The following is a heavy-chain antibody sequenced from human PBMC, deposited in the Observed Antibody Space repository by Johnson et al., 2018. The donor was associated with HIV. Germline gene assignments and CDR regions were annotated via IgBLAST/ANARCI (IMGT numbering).Heavy chain of an antibody. CDR1: GFTFSSYD. V-gene: IGHV3-13*01. J-gene: IGHJ3*02. CDR2: IGTAGDT. Sequence: VKLVESGGGVVQPGRSLRLSCAASGFTFSSYDMHWVRQATGKGLEWVSAIGTAGDTYYPGSVKGRFTISRENAKNSLYLQMNSLRAGDTAVYYCARGIGLGAGSAFDIWGQGTMVTVSS. D-gene: IGHD3/OR15-3a*01. CDR3: ARGIGLGAGSAFDI.